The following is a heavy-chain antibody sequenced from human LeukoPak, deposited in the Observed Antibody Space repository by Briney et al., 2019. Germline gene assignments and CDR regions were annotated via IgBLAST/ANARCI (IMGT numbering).Heavy chain of an antibody. D-gene: IGHD2-2*01. CDR2: IHYDGSKK. CDR3: ARDRGAPPRYCSSTSCASYYYYGMDV. J-gene: IGHJ6*02. V-gene: IGHV3-30-3*01. Sequence: PGGSLRLSCAASGFPYSCYAMHWVRQAPGKGLEGVAVIHYDGSKKYYADSVKGRFTISRDNSKNTLYLQMNSLRAEDTAVYYCARDRGAPPRYCSSTSCASYYYYGMDVWGQGTTVTVSS. CDR1: GFPYSCYA.